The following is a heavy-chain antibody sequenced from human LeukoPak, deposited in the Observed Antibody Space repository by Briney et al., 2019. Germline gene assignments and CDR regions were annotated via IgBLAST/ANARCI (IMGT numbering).Heavy chain of an antibody. D-gene: IGHD4-17*01. V-gene: IGHV4-38-2*02. J-gene: IGHJ4*02. CDR1: GYSISSGYY. CDR2: IHHSGST. CDR3: ARVGRDTVKIDY. Sequence: IPSETLSLTCTVSGYSISSGYYWGWIRQPPGKGLEWIGSIHHSGSTYYNPSLKSRVTISVDTSKNQFSLKLSSVTAADTAVYYCARVGRDTVKIDYWGQGTLVTVSS.